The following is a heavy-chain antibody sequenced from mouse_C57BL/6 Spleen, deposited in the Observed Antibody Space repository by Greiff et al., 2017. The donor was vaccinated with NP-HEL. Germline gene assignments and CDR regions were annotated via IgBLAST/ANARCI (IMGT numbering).Heavy chain of an antibody. CDR3: ARSTVGGWAMDY. J-gene: IGHJ4*01. CDR2: ISYSGST. CDR1: GYSITSDY. Sequence: EVKLMESGPGLAKPSQTLSLTCSVSGYSITSDYWNWIRKCPGKKLEYIGYISYSGSTYYNPSLTSRISIIRDTSKNQYYLQLNSVTTEDTATYYCARSTVGGWAMDYWGQGTSVTVSS. D-gene: IGHD1-1*01. V-gene: IGHV3-8*01.